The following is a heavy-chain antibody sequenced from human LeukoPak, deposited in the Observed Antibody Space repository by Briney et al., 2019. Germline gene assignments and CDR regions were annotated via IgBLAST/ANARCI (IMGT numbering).Heavy chain of an antibody. J-gene: IGHJ6*02. D-gene: IGHD2-21*02. Sequence: SETLSLTCTVSGGSIRSYYWSWIRQPPGKGLEWIGYIYYSGSTKYNPSLKSRVTISVDTSKNQFSLNVSSVTAADTAVYYCARHDSVVYDGMDVWGQGTTVTVSS. CDR1: GGSIRSYY. CDR2: IYYSGST. V-gene: IGHV4-59*08. CDR3: ARHDSVVYDGMDV.